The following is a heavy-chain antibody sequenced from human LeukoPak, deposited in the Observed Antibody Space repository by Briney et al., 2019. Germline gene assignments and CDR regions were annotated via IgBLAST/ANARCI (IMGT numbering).Heavy chain of an antibody. D-gene: IGHD3-22*01. CDR3: ARGPSYYYDSSGYYYFDY. CDR2: ISSSSSYI. CDR1: GFTFSSYS. J-gene: IGHJ4*02. Sequence: GGSLRLSCAASGFTFSSYSMNWVRQAPGKGLEWVSSISSSSSYIYYADSVKGRFTISRDNAKNSLYLQMNSLRAEDTAVYYCARGPSYYYDSSGYYYFDYWGQGTLVTVFS. V-gene: IGHV3-21*01.